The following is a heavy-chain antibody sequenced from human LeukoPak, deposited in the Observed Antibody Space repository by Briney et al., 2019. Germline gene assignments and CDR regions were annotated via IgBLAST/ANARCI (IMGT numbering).Heavy chain of an antibody. CDR1: GFTFSDHY. J-gene: IGHJ4*02. CDR3: ARAVRYGSGSYLLYYFDY. D-gene: IGHD3-10*01. CDR2: TRNKANSYIT. V-gene: IGHV3-72*01. Sequence: PGGSLRLSCAASGFTFSDHYMDWVRQAPGKGLEWVGRTRNKANSYITEYAASVKGRFTISRDDSKNSLYLQMNSLKTEDTAVYYCARAVRYGSGSYLLYYFDYWGQGTLVTVSS.